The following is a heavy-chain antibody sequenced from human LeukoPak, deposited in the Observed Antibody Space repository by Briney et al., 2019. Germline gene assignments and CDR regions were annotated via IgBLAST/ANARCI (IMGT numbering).Heavy chain of an antibody. Sequence: QTGGSLRLSCAASGFSFRSRWMHWVRQAPGKELVWVSRINGDGSTINYADSVRGRFTISRDNAKNTLYLQMNSLRADDSAVYFCASLVGGYYPPVEAFDVWGQGTMVTVSA. CDR2: INGDGSTI. D-gene: IGHD3-3*01. J-gene: IGHJ3*01. CDR1: GFSFRSRW. V-gene: IGHV3-74*01. CDR3: ASLVGGYYPPVEAFDV.